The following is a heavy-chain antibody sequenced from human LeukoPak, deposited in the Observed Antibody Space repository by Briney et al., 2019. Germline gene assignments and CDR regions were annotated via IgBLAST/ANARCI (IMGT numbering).Heavy chain of an antibody. CDR3: IYGYTLDF. CDR1: GFTVRSNY. Sequence: GGSLRLSCAASGFTVRSNYMNWVRQAPGKGLEWVSVIYSGGSTNYANSVKGRFTISRDSSKNTLYLQMNSLRAEDTAVYYCIYGYTLDFWGQGTLVTVSS. J-gene: IGHJ4*02. D-gene: IGHD5-18*01. V-gene: IGHV3-53*01. CDR2: IYSGGST.